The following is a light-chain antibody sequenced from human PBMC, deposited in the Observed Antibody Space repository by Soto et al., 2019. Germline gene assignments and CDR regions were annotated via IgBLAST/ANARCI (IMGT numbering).Light chain of an antibody. CDR3: HQASSFPLS. CDR1: QSVTSSS. Sequence: EIVLTQFPGTLSLSPGERATLSCRASQSVTSSSLAWYQQKVGRAPRVLIYGASNRATGIPDRFSGSGSGTDFTLTITSLQPEDFATYYCHQASSFPLSFGGGTKVDIK. CDR2: GAS. V-gene: IGKV3-20*01. J-gene: IGKJ4*01.